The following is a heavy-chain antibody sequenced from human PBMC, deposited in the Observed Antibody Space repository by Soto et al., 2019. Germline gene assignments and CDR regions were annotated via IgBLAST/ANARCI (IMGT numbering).Heavy chain of an antibody. CDR1: GDSISNFY. D-gene: IGHD2-8*01. Sequence: QVQLQESGPGVVKPSETLSLTCTVSGDSISNFYYSWIQQPAGKGLESIGRVSVSGGTNYNPSLQSRVAMSLDASNNQFSLRLTSVSAADTAVYFCARGMGRYFDLWGRGTLVNVSS. CDR3: ARGMGRYFDL. J-gene: IGHJ2*01. V-gene: IGHV4-4*07. CDR2: VSVSGGT.